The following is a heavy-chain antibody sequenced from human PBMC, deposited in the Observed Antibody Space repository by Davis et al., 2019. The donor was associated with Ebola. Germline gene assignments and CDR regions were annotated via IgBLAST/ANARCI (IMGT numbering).Heavy chain of an antibody. CDR1: GGSISGYY. J-gene: IGHJ3*02. V-gene: IGHV4-59*08. CDR3: ARQEYYDSSGYYRHQDAFDI. CDR2: IYYSGST. Sequence: SETLSLTCTVSGGSISGYYWSWIRQPPGKGLEWIGYIYYSGSTNYNPSLKSRVTISVDTSKNQFSLKLSSVTAADTAVYYCARQEYYDSSGYYRHQDAFDIWGQGTMVTVSS. D-gene: IGHD3-22*01.